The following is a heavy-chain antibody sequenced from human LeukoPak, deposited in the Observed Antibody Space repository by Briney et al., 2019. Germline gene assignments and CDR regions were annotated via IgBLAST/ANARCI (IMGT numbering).Heavy chain of an antibody. J-gene: IGHJ5*02. CDR3: ARDFKSDNGYGGS. D-gene: IGHD5-12*01. Sequence: GGSLRLSCAASGFTVSSNYMSWVRQAPGKGLEWVSYISSSSSTIYYADSVKGRFTISRDNSKNTLYLQMNSLRTEDTAVYYCARDFKSDNGYGGSWGQGTLVTVSS. CDR1: GFTVSSNY. V-gene: IGHV3-48*01. CDR2: ISSSSSTI.